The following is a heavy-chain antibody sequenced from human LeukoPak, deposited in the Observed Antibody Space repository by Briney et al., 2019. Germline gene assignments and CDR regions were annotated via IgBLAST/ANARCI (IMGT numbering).Heavy chain of an antibody. V-gene: IGHV3-23*01. CDR1: GFTFSSYA. Sequence: GGSLRLSCAASGFTFSSYAMSWVRQAPGKGLEWVSAISGSGGSTYYADSVKGRYTISRDNSKNTLYLQMNSLRAEDTAVYYCAKTTVQAAEEMYYYDSSGYLAHFDYWGQGTLVTVSS. CDR3: AKTTVQAAEEMYYYDSSGYLAHFDY. CDR2: ISGSGGST. D-gene: IGHD3-22*01. J-gene: IGHJ4*02.